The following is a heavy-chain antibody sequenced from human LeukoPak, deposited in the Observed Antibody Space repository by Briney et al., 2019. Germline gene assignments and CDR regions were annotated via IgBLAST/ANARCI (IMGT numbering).Heavy chain of an antibody. CDR1: GYRFTDYW. CDR3: ARYRGDYVSLPSPFDY. CDR2: ISPEDSDT. D-gene: IGHD4-17*01. J-gene: IGHJ4*02. V-gene: IGHV5-51*01. Sequence: GESLKISCKGSGYRFTDYWIGWVRQMPGKGLEWMGIISPEDSDTRYSPSFQGQVTILADESISTAHLQWSSLKASDTALYYCARYRGDYVSLPSPFDYWGQGTLVTVSS.